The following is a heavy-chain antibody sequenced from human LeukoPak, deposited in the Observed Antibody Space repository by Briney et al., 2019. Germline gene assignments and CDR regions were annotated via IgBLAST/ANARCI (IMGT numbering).Heavy chain of an antibody. D-gene: IGHD3-10*01. CDR2: IYYSGST. J-gene: IGHJ4*02. V-gene: IGHV4-39*07. CDR3: ARDHGYGSGSYVLEY. CDR1: GGSIRSSSHY. Sequence: PSETLSLTCTVSGGSIRSSSHYWGWIRQPPGKGLEWIGSIYYSGSTYYNPSLKSRVTISVDMSKNLFSLKLTSVTAADTAVYYCARDHGYGSGSYVLEYWGQGTLVTVSS.